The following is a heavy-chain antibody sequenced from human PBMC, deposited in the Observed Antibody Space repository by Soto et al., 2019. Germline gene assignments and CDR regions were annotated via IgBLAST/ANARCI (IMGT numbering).Heavy chain of an antibody. D-gene: IGHD6-19*01. CDR3: VRTRQQWLVGDS. CDR2: INAGNGNT. CDR1: GYTLSSFW. V-gene: IGHV1-3*01. Sequence: QAQLVQSGAEVKKPGASVKVSCKASGYTLSSFWIHWVRQAPGQRLEWMGWINAGNGNTKYSQKLQGRVTFSRDTSANTAYMELTSLTSEDTAVYYCVRTRQQWLVGDSWGQGSLVTVSS. J-gene: IGHJ4*02.